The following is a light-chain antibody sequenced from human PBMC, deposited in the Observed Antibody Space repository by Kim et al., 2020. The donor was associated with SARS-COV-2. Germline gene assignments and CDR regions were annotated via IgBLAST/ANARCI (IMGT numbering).Light chain of an antibody. Sequence: QSALTQPASVSGSPGQSITISCTGTSSDIGGYKYVSWYQQHPGKAPKLMIYDVSKRPSGVANRFSGSKSGNTASLTISGLQAGDEADYYCSSYTSSSTYYVYGTRTKVTAL. J-gene: IGLJ1*01. CDR3: SSYTSSSTYYV. CDR1: SSDIGGYKY. V-gene: IGLV2-14*01. CDR2: DVS.